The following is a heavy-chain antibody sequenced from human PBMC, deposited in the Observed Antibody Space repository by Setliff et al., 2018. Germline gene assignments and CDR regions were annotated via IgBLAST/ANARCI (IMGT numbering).Heavy chain of an antibody. CDR2: IIPIFGTA. CDR1: GGTFSSYA. J-gene: IGHJ4*02. CDR3: ARRLVGATYSVYFDY. Sequence: GASVKVSCKASGGTFSSYAISWVRQAPGQGLEWMGGIIPIFGTANYAQKFQGRVTITADESTSTAYMELSSLRSEDTAVYYCARRLVGATYSVYFDYLGQGALVTVSS. V-gene: IGHV1-69*13. D-gene: IGHD1-26*01.